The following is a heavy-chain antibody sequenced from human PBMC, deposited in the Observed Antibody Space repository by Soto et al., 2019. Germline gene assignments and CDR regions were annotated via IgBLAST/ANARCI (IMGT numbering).Heavy chain of an antibody. V-gene: IGHV1-18*01. D-gene: IGHD2-8*01. J-gene: IGHJ5*01. CDR2: ASGYNYNT. CDR3: GRSSSMLGAGWSDS. Sequence: QVQLEQSGPEVKKSGASVKVSCKASGYSFRSYGINWVRQAPGQGREWIGWASGYNYNTKYAQKLQGRITVTTDTTTNTAYMELRSLRSDATAVYYCGRSSSMLGAGWSDSWGRGSLVTVSS. CDR1: GYSFRSYG.